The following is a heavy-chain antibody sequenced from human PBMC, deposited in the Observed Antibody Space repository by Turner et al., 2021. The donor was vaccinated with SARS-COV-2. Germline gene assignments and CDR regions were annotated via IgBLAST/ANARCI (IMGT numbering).Heavy chain of an antibody. D-gene: IGHD1-26*01. J-gene: IGHJ4*02. V-gene: IGHV4-39*01. CDR1: GGSISSCSYY. CDR3: ARHSPELRGDYFNY. CDR2: IYYSGST. Sequence: QLQLQESGPGLVKPSETLSLTCTVSGGSISSCSYYWGWIRQPPGKGLEWIGYIYYSGSTYYNPSLKSRVTISVDTSKNQFSLKLSSVTAADTAVYYCARHSPELRGDYFNYWGQGTLVTVSS.